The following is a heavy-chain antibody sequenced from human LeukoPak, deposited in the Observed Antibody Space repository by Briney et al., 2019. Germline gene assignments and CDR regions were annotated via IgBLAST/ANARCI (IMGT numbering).Heavy chain of an antibody. CDR2: IKKKSDGATT. CDR1: GFTFSIAW. Sequence: GGSLRLSCAASGFTFSIAWMSWVRQAPGKGLEWLGQIKKKSDGATTAYAAPVKGRFTISRDDSKNTLFLQMNSLKTEDTALYYCTWSGLKIESWGQGTLVTVSS. D-gene: IGHD3-3*01. J-gene: IGHJ4*02. CDR3: TWSGLKIES. V-gene: IGHV3-15*01.